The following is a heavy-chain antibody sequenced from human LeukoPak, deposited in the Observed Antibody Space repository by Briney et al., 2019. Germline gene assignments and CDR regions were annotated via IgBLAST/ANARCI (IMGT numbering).Heavy chain of an antibody. J-gene: IGHJ4*02. D-gene: IGHD1-26*01. CDR2: IRYDGSNK. CDR3: AKDLGKYRGGYYGFDY. CDR1: GFTFSSYG. Sequence: GGSLRLSCAASGFTFSSYGMHWVRQAPGKGLEWLAFIRYDGSNKYYADSVKGRFTISRDNSKNTLYLQMNSLRAEDTAVYYCAKDLGKYRGGYYGFDYWGQGTLVTVSS. V-gene: IGHV3-30*02.